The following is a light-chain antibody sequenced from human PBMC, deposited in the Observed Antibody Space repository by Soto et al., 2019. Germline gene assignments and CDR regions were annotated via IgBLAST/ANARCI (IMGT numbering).Light chain of an antibody. J-gene: IGKJ1*01. V-gene: IGKV3-20*01. CDR3: QQYGSSRT. Sequence: EIMLTQSPGTLSLSPGERATLSCRASQSVSSNYLVWYQQKPGQAPRLLIYGASSRATGIPDRFSGSGSGTDFTLTISRLETEDFAVYYCQQYGSSRTFGQGTKVEIK. CDR2: GAS. CDR1: QSVSSNY.